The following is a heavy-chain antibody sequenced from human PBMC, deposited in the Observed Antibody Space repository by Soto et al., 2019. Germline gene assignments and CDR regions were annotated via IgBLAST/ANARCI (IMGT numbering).Heavy chain of an antibody. V-gene: IGHV3-23*01. Sequence: GGPLRLPWDAFDFTFTDHAMGGIGKAPEKGLEWVSAISGSGGNTYYADSVKGRFTISRDNSKNTLYLQMNSLRAEDTAAYYCAKDRHSGYCSGGRCYSVPLDYWGQGVMVTVSS. CDR1: DFTFTDHA. CDR3: AKDRHSGYCSGGRCYSVPLDY. J-gene: IGHJ4*02. CDR2: ISGSGGNT. D-gene: IGHD2-15*01.